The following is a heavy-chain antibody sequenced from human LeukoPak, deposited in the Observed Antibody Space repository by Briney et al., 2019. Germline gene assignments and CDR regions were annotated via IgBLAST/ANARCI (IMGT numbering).Heavy chain of an antibody. CDR2: INTYNGDT. D-gene: IGHD3-10*01. CDR3: ARDQGNNGFGGDALGI. CDR1: GYTFTTSG. J-gene: IGHJ3*02. Sequence: ASVKVSCKASGYTFTTSGITWVRQAPGQGLEWMGWINTYNGDTNYAQKFQGRVTMTTDPSTSAANMELTSLRSDDTAVYYCARDQGNNGFGGDALGIWGQGTRVSVSS. V-gene: IGHV1-18*01.